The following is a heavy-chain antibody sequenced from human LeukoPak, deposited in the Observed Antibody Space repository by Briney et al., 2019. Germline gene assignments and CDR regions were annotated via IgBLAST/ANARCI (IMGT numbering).Heavy chain of an antibody. CDR3: AREGYCTGTSCSYYYYYYMDV. CDR1: GGSISSYY. Sequence: SETLSLTCTVSGGSISSYYWSWIRQPAGKGLEWIGRIYTSGSTNYSPSLKSRVTMSIDTSKNQFSLKLSSVTAADTAVYYCAREGYCTGTSCSYYYYYYMDVWGKGTTVTVSS. D-gene: IGHD2-2*01. CDR2: IYTSGST. J-gene: IGHJ6*03. V-gene: IGHV4-4*07.